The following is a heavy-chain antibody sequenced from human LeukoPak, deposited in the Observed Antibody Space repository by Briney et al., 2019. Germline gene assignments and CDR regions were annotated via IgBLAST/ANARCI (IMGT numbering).Heavy chain of an antibody. CDR3: ATSGATTVTTWGGSWFDP. V-gene: IGHV4-59*01. D-gene: IGHD4-17*01. CDR2: IYYTGIT. Sequence: PSETLSLTCTVSGGSIRNYYWSWIRQLPGKGLEWIGYIYYTGITNYSPSLKSRVTISADTSKNQFSLKLSSVTPADTAVYYCATSGATTVTTWGGSWFDPWGQGTLVTISS. J-gene: IGHJ5*02. CDR1: GGSIRNYY.